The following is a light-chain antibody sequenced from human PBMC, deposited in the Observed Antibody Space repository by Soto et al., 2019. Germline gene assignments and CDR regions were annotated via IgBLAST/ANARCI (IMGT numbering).Light chain of an antibody. Sequence: DLHMTPSPSSLSSSVGDRVTLTCPASQGISNFLAWYQQKPGKVPKLLIYAASTLQSGVPSRFSGSGSGTDFTLTISSLQPEDVATYYCQKYNSAPRTFGQGTKVDIK. J-gene: IGKJ1*01. CDR2: AAS. CDR3: QKYNSAPRT. CDR1: QGISNF. V-gene: IGKV1-27*01.